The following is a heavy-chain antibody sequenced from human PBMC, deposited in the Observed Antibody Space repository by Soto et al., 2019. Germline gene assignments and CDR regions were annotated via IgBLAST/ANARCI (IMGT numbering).Heavy chain of an antibody. CDR1: GGSISSYY. D-gene: IGHD2-2*01. J-gene: IGHJ6*02. V-gene: IGHV4-59*01. CDR3: ARDYVVVVPAANTQTYYYYGMDV. Sequence: PSETLSLTCTVSGGSISSYYWSWIRQPPGKGLEWIGYIYYSGSTNYNPSLKSRVTISVDTSKNQFSLKLSSVTAADTAVYYSARDYVVVVPAANTQTYYYYGMDVWGQGTTVTVSS. CDR2: IYYSGST.